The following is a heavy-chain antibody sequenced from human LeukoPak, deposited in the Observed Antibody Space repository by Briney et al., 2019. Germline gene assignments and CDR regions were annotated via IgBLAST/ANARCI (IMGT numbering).Heavy chain of an antibody. J-gene: IGHJ4*02. CDR1: GFPFSNCD. Sequence: GGSLRLSCAASGFPFSNCDMSWVRQAPGKGLEWVSFIGGGGRNTYYADSVKGRFTVSRDNSKNTLYLQMNSLRAEDTAVYYCTRRGSPSGNYYFDYWGQGTLVTVSS. V-gene: IGHV3-23*01. CDR3: TRRGSPSGNYYFDY. D-gene: IGHD1-26*01. CDR2: IGGGGRNT.